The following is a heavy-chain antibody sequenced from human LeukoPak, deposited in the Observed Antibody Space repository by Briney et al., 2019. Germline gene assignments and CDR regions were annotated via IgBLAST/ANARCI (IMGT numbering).Heavy chain of an antibody. Sequence: SETLSLTCGVDGGSFSGYYWNWIRQPPGKGLEWIGEINHSGSTNYNPSLKSRVTISVDTSKNQCSLKLSSVTAADTAVYYCARQSRGVHIRDYWGQGTLVTVSS. CDR2: INHSGST. CDR1: GGSFSGYY. CDR3: ARQSRGVHIRDY. D-gene: IGHD3-10*01. V-gene: IGHV4-34*01. J-gene: IGHJ4*02.